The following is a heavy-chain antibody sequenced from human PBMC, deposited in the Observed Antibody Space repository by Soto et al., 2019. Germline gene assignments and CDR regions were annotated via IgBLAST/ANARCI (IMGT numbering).Heavy chain of an antibody. CDR1: GGTFSSYA. D-gene: IGHD2-2*01. J-gene: IGHJ6*02. CDR2: IIPIFGTA. V-gene: IGHV1-69*13. CDR3: AREYLGYCSSTSCVPDYYYGMDV. Sequence: ASVKVSCKASGGTFSSYAISWVRQAPGQGLEWMGGIIPIFGTANYAQKFQGRVTITADESTSTAYMELSSLRSEDTAVYYCAREYLGYCSSTSCVPDYYYGMDVWGQGTTVTVSS.